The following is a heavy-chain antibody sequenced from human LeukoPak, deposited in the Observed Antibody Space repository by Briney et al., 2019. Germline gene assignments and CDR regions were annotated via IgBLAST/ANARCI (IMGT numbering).Heavy chain of an antibody. Sequence: ASVKVSCKASGYTFSTYAISWVRQAPGQGLEWMGWISACTGKTDYAQRFKGRVTMTTDTSTNTAYMELRRLRSDDTAVYYCARDQYYDVMTGYYCAFDFWGQGTTVTVSS. CDR1: GYTFSTYA. V-gene: IGHV1-18*01. CDR2: ISACTGKT. J-gene: IGHJ3*01. CDR3: ARDQYYDVMTGYYCAFDF. D-gene: IGHD3-9*01.